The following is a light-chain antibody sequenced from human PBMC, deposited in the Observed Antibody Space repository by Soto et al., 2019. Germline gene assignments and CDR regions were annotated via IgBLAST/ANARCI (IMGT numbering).Light chain of an antibody. CDR2: GAS. CDR1: QSGYNGY. Sequence: EIVLTQSPDSLSLSPGETATLSCRASQSGYNGYLAWYQQRPGQSPRLLIYGASSRATGIPDRFSGSGTGTDFTLTISRLGPEDFAVYYCQQYGSSPLTFGGGTKVEIK. CDR3: QQYGSSPLT. J-gene: IGKJ4*01. V-gene: IGKV3-20*01.